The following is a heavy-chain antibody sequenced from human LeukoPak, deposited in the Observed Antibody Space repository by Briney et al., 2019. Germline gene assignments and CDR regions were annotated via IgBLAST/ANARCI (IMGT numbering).Heavy chain of an antibody. D-gene: IGHD3-22*01. CDR3: AKGSSGYLADL. CDR1: GFIFNNYG. CDR2: ISNDGGGT. V-gene: IGHV3-23*01. J-gene: IGHJ5*02. Sequence: GGSLRLSCAASGFIFNNYGLIWVRQAPGKGLEWVSAISNDGGGTTYADFVNGRFTISRDNSKNTLFLQMNSLRAEDTALYYCAKGSSGYLADLWGQGTLVTVSS.